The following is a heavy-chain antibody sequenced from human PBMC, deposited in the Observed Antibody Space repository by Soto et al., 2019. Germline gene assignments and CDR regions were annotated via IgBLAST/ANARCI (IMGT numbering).Heavy chain of an antibody. Sequence: GGSLRLSCAASGFTFSNAWMNWVRQAPGKGLEWVGRIKSKTDGGTTDYAAPVKGRFTISRDDSKNTLYLQMNSLKTEDTAVYYCTTENCSGGSCHITPKYYYYGMDVWGQGTTVTVSS. D-gene: IGHD2-15*01. J-gene: IGHJ6*02. CDR3: TTENCSGGSCHITPKYYYYGMDV. CDR2: IKSKTDGGTT. CDR1: GFTFSNAW. V-gene: IGHV3-15*07.